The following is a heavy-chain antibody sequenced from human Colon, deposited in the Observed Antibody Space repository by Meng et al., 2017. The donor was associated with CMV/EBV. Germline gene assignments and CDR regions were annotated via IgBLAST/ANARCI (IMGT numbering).Heavy chain of an antibody. V-gene: IGHV1-2*02. D-gene: IGHD3-10*01. Sequence: ASVKVSCKPSGYSFSDYYIHWVRQAPGQGLEWMGWINPNSGGTNYAQKFQGRVTMTRDTSISTAYMELSRLRSDDTAVYYCARDRSGIKGDVWGQGTTVTVSS. CDR2: INPNSGGT. J-gene: IGHJ6*02. CDR1: GYSFSDYY. CDR3: ARDRSGIKGDV.